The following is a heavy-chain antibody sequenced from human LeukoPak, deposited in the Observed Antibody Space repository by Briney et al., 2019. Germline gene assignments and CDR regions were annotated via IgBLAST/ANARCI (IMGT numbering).Heavy chain of an antibody. D-gene: IGHD5-18*01. CDR2: INPNSGGT. V-gene: IGHV1-2*02. J-gene: IGHJ6*03. CDR1: GYTFTGYY. Sequence: GASVKVSCKASGYTFTGYYMHWVRQAPGQGLEWMGWINPNSGGTNYAQKFQGRVTMTRDTSISTAYMELSRLRSDDTAVYYCARDVVFGYSYGYYYYMDVWGKGSTVTVSS. CDR3: ARDVVFGYSYGYYYYMDV.